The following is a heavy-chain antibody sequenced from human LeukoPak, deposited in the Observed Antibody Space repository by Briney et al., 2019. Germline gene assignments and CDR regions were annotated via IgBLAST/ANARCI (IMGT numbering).Heavy chain of an antibody. CDR3: VRDSTLGILTGNLDY. D-gene: IGHD3-9*01. V-gene: IGHV3-74*01. CDR1: GFTFSSYW. J-gene: IGHJ4*02. Sequence: GGSLRLSCTASGFTFSSYWMHWVRQAPGKGLVWVSRINSDGSGTSYADSVKGRFTISRDNAKNSLYLQMNSLRAEDTALYYCVRDSTLGILTGNLDYWGQGALVTVSS. CDR2: INSDGSGT.